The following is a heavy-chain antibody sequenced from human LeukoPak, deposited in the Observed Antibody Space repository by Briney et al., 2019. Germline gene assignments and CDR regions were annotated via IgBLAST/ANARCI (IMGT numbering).Heavy chain of an antibody. V-gene: IGHV4-59*08. CDR2: IYYSGST. CDR3: ARHSLAPYYYYYGMDV. CDR1: GGSISSYY. Sequence: SETLSLTCTVSGGSISSYYWSWIRQPPGKGLEWIGYIYYSGSTNYNPSLKSRVTISVDTSKNQFSLKLSSVTAADTAVYYCARHSLAPYYYYYGMDVWGQGTTVTVSS. J-gene: IGHJ6*02.